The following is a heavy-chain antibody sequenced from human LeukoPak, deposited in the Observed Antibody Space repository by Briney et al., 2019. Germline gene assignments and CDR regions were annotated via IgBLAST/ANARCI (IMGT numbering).Heavy chain of an antibody. J-gene: IGHJ4*02. V-gene: IGHV3-7*01. D-gene: IGHD6-19*01. CDR3: ARGGIAVAGLFDY. CDR1: GFTFSSYA. Sequence: GGSLRLSCAASGFTFSSYAMNWVRQAPGKGLEWVANIKQDGSEKYYVDSVKGRFTISRDNAKNSLYLQMNSLRAEDTAVYYCARGGIAVAGLFDYWGQGTLVTVSS. CDR2: IKQDGSEK.